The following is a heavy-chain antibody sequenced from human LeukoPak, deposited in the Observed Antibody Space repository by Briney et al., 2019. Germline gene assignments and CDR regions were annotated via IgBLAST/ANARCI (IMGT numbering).Heavy chain of an antibody. V-gene: IGHV5-10-1*01. CDR1: GYRFTSYW. CDR2: IDPTDSYT. D-gene: IGHD1-1*01. CDR3: ARARNWNDVVWFVY. Sequence: GESLKISCKGSGYRFTSYWISWVRQMPGKGLEWMGRIDPTDSYTNYSPSFEGHVTISADKSTATVYLQWSSLKASDTAMYYCARARNWNDVVWFVYWGQGTLVTVSS. J-gene: IGHJ4*02.